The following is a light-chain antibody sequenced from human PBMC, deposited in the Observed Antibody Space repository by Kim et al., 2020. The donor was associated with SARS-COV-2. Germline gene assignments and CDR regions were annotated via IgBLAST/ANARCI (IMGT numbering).Light chain of an antibody. V-gene: IGLV6-57*01. CDR1: SGRTVKNY. J-gene: IGLJ3*02. Sequence: KTVTISCTRSSGRTVKNYGQWYKQRPGTTPTTVIYENNQTPSGVPNRFSVSIDSSSNSASLTVSGLRTEDEATYFCQSSDGSPHWVFGGGTQLTVL. CDR3: QSSDGSPHWV. CDR2: ENN.